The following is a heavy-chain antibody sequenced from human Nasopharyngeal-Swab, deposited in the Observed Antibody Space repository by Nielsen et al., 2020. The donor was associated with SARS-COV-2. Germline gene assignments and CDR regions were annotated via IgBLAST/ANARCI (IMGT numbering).Heavy chain of an antibody. D-gene: IGHD3-22*01. V-gene: IGHV3-30-3*02. CDR2: ISYDGSNK. J-gene: IGHJ4*02. CDR3: AKDRGIVVVIGFDY. Sequence: GESLKISCAAPGFTFSSYAMHWVRQAPGKGLEWVAVISYDGSNKYYADSVKGRFTISRDNSKNTLYLQMNSLRAEDTAVYYCAKDRGIVVVIGFDYWGQGTLVTVSS. CDR1: GFTFSSYA.